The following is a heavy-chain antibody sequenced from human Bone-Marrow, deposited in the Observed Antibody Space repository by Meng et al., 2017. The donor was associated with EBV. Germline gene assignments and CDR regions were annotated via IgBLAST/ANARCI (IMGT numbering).Heavy chain of an antibody. CDR1: GYTLTSYA. Sequence: QGQLVQSGSDLQKPGASVKLSCKASGYTLTSYAMNWVRQAPGQGLEWMGWINTKTGKPTYAPGFTGRFVFSLDTSDSTTYLQISSLKTEDSAVYYCARDGGRRLDYWGQGTLVTVSS. CDR2: INTKTGKP. CDR3: ARDGGRRLDY. D-gene: IGHD3-16*01. J-gene: IGHJ4*02. V-gene: IGHV7-4-1*02.